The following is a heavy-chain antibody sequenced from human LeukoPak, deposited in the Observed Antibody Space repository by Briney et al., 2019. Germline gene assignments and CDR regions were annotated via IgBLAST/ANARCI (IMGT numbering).Heavy chain of an antibody. CDR3: VRSLTGRDEF. D-gene: IGHD3-10*01. CDR2: INTDGSDI. Sequence: GGSLSLSCIGSGFTFSIPWMYWVRQAPGEGLVWLSRINTDGSDIHYGASVKGRFTISRDNAKSTVYLQMNSLRVEDTAIYYCVRSLTGRDEFWGQGTLVTVSP. J-gene: IGHJ4*02. CDR1: GFTFSIPW. V-gene: IGHV3-74*01.